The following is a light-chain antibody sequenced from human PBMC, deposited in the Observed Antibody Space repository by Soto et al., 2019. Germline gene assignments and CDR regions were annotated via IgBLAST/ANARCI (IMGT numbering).Light chain of an antibody. V-gene: IGKV3-11*01. CDR2: DAS. J-gene: IGKJ5*01. CDR1: QSVSIH. Sequence: EIVLSQSPGTLSLSPGERATLSCRASQSVSIHLAWYQQKPGQAPRLLIYDASNRATGIPARFSGTGSGTDFTLTINNLEPEDFAVYYCQVRTNWSIAFGRGTRLEIK. CDR3: QVRTNWSIA.